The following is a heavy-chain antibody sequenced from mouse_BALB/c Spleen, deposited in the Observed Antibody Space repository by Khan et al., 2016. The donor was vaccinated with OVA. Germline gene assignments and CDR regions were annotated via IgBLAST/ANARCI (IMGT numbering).Heavy chain of an antibody. CDR3: ARIYGVDFVY. CDR2: ISYSGNT. V-gene: IGHV3-2*02. CDR1: GYSITTDYA. D-gene: IGHD1-1*01. Sequence: VQLKQSGPGLVKPSQSLSLTCTVTGYSITTDYAWNWIRQFPGSKLEWMGHISYSGNTKYNPSLKSRISITRDTSKNQFFLQLKSVTTEDTARYYCARIYGVDFVYWGQGTTLTVSS. J-gene: IGHJ2*01.